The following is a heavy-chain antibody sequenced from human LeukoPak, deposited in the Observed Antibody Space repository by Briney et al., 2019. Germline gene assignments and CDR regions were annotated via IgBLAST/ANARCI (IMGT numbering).Heavy chain of an antibody. CDR2: IYYSGST. Sequence: PSETLSLTCTVSGGSISSSSYYWGWVRQPPGKGLEWVGSIYYSGSTYYNPSLNSRVTISVDTSKNQFSLKLSSVTAADTAVYYCAEIVVANRVLDYWGQGTLVTVSS. CDR1: GGSISSSSYY. D-gene: IGHD3-22*01. J-gene: IGHJ4*02. CDR3: AEIVVANRVLDY. V-gene: IGHV4-39*01.